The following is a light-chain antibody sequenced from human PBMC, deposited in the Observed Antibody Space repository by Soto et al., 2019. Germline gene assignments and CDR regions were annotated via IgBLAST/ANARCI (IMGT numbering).Light chain of an antibody. Sequence: DIVLTQSPATLSLSPGERATLSCRASQSVGSYLGWYQQKPGQAPRLLIYDASNRATGIPARFSGSGSGTDFTLTISSLEPDDFGIYYRQHRSGWPPGFTFGPGTKVDV. CDR2: DAS. CDR1: QSVGSY. V-gene: IGKV3-11*01. J-gene: IGKJ3*01. CDR3: QHRSGWPPGFT.